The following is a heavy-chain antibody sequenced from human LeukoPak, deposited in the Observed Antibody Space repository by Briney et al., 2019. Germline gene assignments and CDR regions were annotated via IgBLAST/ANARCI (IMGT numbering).Heavy chain of an antibody. CDR3: ARQTGSGLFILP. D-gene: IGHD3/OR15-3a*01. V-gene: IGHV4-39*01. Sequence: SETLSLTCTVSGDSISSSNSYWGWIRQPPGKGLEWIGSIYYSGNTYYNASLKSQVSISIDTSKNQFSLRLTSVTAADTAVYYCARQTGSGLFILPGGQGTLVTVSS. J-gene: IGHJ4*02. CDR1: GDSISSSNSY. CDR2: IYYSGNT.